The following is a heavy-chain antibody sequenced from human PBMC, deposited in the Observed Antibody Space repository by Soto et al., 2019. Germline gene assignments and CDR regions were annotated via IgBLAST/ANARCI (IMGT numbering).Heavy chain of an antibody. CDR1: GFSFGSYA. CDR3: AKGFIVVVTAIRPDDNFDV. V-gene: IGHV3-23*01. D-gene: IGHD2-21*02. Sequence: PGGSLRLSCAASGFSFGSYALSWVRQAPGKGLEWVSTISGSDGTINYADSVKGRFTTSRDTSKNTLYLQMNSLSAEDTAVYYCAKGFIVVVTAIRPDDNFDVWGQGTMVTVSS. CDR2: ISGSDGTI. J-gene: IGHJ3*01.